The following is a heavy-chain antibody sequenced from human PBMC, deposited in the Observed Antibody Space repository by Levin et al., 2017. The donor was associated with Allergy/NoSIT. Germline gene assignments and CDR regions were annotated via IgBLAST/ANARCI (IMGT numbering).Heavy chain of an antibody. D-gene: IGHD2-2*02. V-gene: IGHV4-59*01. Sequence: PSETLSLTCTVSGGSISSYYWSWIRQPPGKGLEWIGYIYYSGSTNYNPSLKSRVTISVDTSKNQFSLKLSSVTAADTAVYYCARMGPATAIPRKYYFDYWGQGTLVTVSS. CDR2: IYYSGST. J-gene: IGHJ4*02. CDR1: GGSISSYY. CDR3: ARMGPATAIPRKYYFDY.